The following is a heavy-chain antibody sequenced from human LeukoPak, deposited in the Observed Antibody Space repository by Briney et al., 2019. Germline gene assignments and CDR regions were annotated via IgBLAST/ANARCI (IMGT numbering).Heavy chain of an antibody. D-gene: IGHD2-8*01. CDR2: ISGGGGST. CDR1: RFTFSSYA. J-gene: IGHJ6*03. V-gene: IGHV3-23*01. CDR3: AKDRCSNGIGCYYYYMDV. Sequence: GGSLRLSCAACRFTFSSYAMSWVRQAPGKGLEWVSVISGGGGSTYYADSVKGRFTISRDNSKNTLYLQMNSLRAEDTAVYYCAKDRCSNGIGCYYYYMDVWGKGTTVTISS.